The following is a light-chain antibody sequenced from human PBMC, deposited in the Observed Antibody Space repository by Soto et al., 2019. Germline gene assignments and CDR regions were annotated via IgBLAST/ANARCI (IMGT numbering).Light chain of an antibody. J-gene: IGLJ3*02. CDR3: QSYDSSLSGSV. Sequence: QSVLTQPPSVSGAPGQRVTISCTGSSPHIGAGYDVHWYQQLPGTAPKLLIYGNSNRPSGVPDRFSGSKSGTSASLAITGLQAEDEADYYCQSYDSSLSGSVFGGGTKVTVL. CDR2: GNS. V-gene: IGLV1-40*01. CDR1: SPHIGAGYD.